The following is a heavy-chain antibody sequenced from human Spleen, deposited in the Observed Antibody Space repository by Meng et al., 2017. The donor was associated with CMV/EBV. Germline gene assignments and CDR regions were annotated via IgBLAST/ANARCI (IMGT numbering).Heavy chain of an antibody. J-gene: IGHJ6*02. CDR2: IILIPGRP. V-gene: IGHV1-69*10. D-gene: IGHD2-15*01. CDR3: ARSRGLSITPSRPPTYGMDV. Sequence: SVKVSCKASGYTFTSYGISWVRQAPGQGLEWMGWIILIPGRPKHAQKFQGRVTITADRSTSTAFMELTSLTSEDTAVYYCARSRGLSITPSRPPTYGMDVWGQGTTVTVSS. CDR1: GYTFTSYG.